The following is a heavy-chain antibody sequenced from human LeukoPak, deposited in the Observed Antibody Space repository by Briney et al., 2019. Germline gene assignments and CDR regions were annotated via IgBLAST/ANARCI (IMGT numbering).Heavy chain of an antibody. J-gene: IGHJ4*02. CDR1: GFTFVNYA. D-gene: IGHD2-2*01. CDR2: ISGNELVT. V-gene: IGHV3-43*02. CDR3: VKDIGTSGGPYALIFDY. Sequence: GGSLRLSCSASGFTFVNYAMHWARQAPGKGLEWVCLISGNELVTYYADSVKGRFTISRDNNRKSLHLQINSLTTEDTALYYCVKDIGTSGGPYALIFDYWGQGTLVSVSS.